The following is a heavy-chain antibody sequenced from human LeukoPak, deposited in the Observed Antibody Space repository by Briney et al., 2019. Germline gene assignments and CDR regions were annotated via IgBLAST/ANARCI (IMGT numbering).Heavy chain of an antibody. D-gene: IGHD2-2*01. CDR2: IYYSGST. CDR1: GGSISSGGYY. Sequence: SETLSLTCTVSGGSISSGGYYWSWIRQHSGKGLEWIGYIYYSGSTYYNPSLKSRVTISVDTSKNQFSLKLSSVTAADTAVYYCARESWDCSSTSCYGGLDYWGQGTLVTVSS. V-gene: IGHV4-31*03. J-gene: IGHJ4*02. CDR3: ARESWDCSSTSCYGGLDY.